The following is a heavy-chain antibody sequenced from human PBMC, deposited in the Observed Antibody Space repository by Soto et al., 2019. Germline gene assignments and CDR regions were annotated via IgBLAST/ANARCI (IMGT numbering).Heavy chain of an antibody. J-gene: IGHJ3*02. V-gene: IGHV5-10-1*01. Sequence: GESLKLSCKGSGYSFTSYWISWVRQMPGKGLEWMGRIDPSDSYTNYSPSFQGHVTISADKSISTAYLQWSSLKASDTAMYYCARHGSDPEHIVVVTATSAFDIWGQGTMVTVS. CDR3: ARHGSDPEHIVVVTATSAFDI. CDR1: GYSFTSYW. CDR2: IDPSDSYT. D-gene: IGHD2-21*02.